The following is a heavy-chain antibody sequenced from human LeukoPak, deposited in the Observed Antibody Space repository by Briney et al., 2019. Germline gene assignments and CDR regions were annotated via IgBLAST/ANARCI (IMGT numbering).Heavy chain of an antibody. J-gene: IGHJ1*01. D-gene: IGHD3-22*01. CDR2: IWYDGSNK. CDR3: ARDPQPGWLLQGKYFQH. CDR1: GFTFSSYG. Sequence: GGSLRLSCAASGFTFSSYGMHWVRQAPGKGLEWVTVIWYDGSNKYYADSVKGRFTISRDNSKNTLYLQMNSLRAEDTAVYYCARDPQPGWLLQGKYFQHWGQGTLVTVPS. V-gene: IGHV3-33*01.